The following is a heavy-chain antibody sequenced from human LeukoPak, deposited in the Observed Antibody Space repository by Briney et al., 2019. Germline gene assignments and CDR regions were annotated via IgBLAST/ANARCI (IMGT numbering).Heavy chain of an antibody. D-gene: IGHD3-10*01. CDR2: ISAYNGNT. V-gene: IGHV1-18*01. J-gene: IGHJ5*02. CDR3: ARVPLWFGDSNWFDP. Sequence: GASVKVSCKASGYTFTSYGISWVRQAPGQGLEWMGWISAYNGNTNYAQELQGRVTMTTDTSTNTAYMELRSLRSDDTAVYYCARVPLWFGDSNWFDPWGQGTLVTVSS. CDR1: GYTFTSYG.